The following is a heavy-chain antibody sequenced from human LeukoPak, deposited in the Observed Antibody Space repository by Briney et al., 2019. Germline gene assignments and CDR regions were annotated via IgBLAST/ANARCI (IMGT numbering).Heavy chain of an antibody. Sequence: ASVKVSCKASGYTFTSYGISWVRQAPGQGLEWMGWISAYNGNTNYAQKLQGRVTMTTDTSTSTAYMELRSLRSDDTAVYYCARLRGPLQNYYDSSGYHYNDYWGQGTLVTVSS. CDR1: GYTFTSYG. CDR2: ISAYNGNT. V-gene: IGHV1-18*01. CDR3: ARLRGPLQNYYDSSGYHYNDY. D-gene: IGHD3-22*01. J-gene: IGHJ4*02.